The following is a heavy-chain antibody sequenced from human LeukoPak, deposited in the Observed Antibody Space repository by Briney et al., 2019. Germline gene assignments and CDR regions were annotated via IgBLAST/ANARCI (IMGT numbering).Heavy chain of an antibody. CDR1: GYTFTSYD. D-gene: IGHD3/OR15-3a*01. Sequence: ASVKVSCKASGYTFTSYDINWVRQATGHGLEWMGWMNPNSGNIGYAQKFQGRVTMTKNTSITTAYMELSSLRSEDTAVYYCARALSWTTESYYYMDVWGKGTTVTVSS. J-gene: IGHJ6*03. CDR2: MNPNSGNI. V-gene: IGHV1-8*01. CDR3: ARALSWTTESYYYMDV.